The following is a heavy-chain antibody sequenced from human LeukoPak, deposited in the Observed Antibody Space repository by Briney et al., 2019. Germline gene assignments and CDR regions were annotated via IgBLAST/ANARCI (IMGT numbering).Heavy chain of an antibody. D-gene: IGHD2-21*02. Sequence: SGGSLRLSCAASGFTFSSQAMSWVRQAPGKGLDWVSAISGSGSSTYYADSVKGRFTISRDNSKNTLFLQMNSLRAEDTAIYYCAKAVTEYFDYWGQGTLVTVSS. CDR2: ISGSGSST. CDR1: GFTFSSQA. V-gene: IGHV3-23*01. CDR3: AKAVTEYFDY. J-gene: IGHJ4*02.